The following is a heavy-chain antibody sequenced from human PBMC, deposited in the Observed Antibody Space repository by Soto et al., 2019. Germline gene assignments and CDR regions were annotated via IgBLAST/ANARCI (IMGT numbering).Heavy chain of an antibody. V-gene: IGHV3-21*06. CDR3: VRGGGGGLFDP. J-gene: IGHJ5*02. CDR2: ISSTTNYI. CDR1: GFTFTRYS. D-gene: IGHD2-15*01. Sequence: GGSLRLSCAASGFTFTRYSMNWVRQAPGKGLEWVSSISSTTNYIYYGDSMKGRFTISRDNAKNSLYLEMNSLRAEDTAIYYCVRGGGGGLFDPWGQGTMVTVSS.